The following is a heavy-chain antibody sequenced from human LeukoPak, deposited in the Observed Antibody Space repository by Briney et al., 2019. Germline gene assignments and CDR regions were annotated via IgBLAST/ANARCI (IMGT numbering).Heavy chain of an antibody. CDR2: VSGSGDST. Sequence: GGSLRLSCAASGFTVSRDYMSWVRRAPGKGLEWVSAVSGSGDSTYYADSVKGRFTISRANSKNTLYLQMNSLRAEDTAVYYCAKVMLGELLYWFDPWGQGTLVTVSS. V-gene: IGHV3-23*01. CDR1: GFTVSRDY. J-gene: IGHJ5*02. CDR3: AKVMLGELLYWFDP. D-gene: IGHD3-10*02.